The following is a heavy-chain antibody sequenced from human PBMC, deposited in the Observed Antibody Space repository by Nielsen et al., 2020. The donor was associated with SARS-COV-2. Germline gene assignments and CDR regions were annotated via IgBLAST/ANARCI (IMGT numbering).Heavy chain of an antibody. D-gene: IGHD5-18*01. V-gene: IGHV3-23*03. CDR1: GFTFSNAW. CDR3: AKSRYSYGNYFDY. Sequence: GESLKISCAASGFTFSNAWMSWVRQAPGKGLEWVSVIYSGGSSTYYADSVKGRLTISRDNSKDTLYLQMNSLRAEDTAVYYCAKSRYSYGNYFDYWGQGTLVTVSS. J-gene: IGHJ4*02. CDR2: IYSGGSST.